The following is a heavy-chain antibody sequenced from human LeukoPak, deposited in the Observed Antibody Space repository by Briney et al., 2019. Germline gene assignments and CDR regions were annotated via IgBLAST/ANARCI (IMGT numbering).Heavy chain of an antibody. CDR3: AKKPATIKFPFDI. CDR2: ISTTGGYT. J-gene: IGHJ4*02. Sequence: GGSLRLSCVGSGLSFSTYDMGWVRQTPGKGLEWVSAISTTGGYTEDADSVKGRFTISRDNSQNTLFLQMHSLRAEDTAVYYCAKKPATIKFPFDIWGQGTLVTVSP. CDR1: GLSFSTYD. V-gene: IGHV3-23*01. D-gene: IGHD5-24*01.